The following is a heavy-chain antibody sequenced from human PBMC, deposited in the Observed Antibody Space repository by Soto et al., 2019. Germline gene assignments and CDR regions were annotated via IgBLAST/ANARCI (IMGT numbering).Heavy chain of an antibody. CDR1: GYTFSDYY. J-gene: IGHJ4*02. CDR3: ASHYDMWSGYLSPVDY. Sequence: QVQLVESGGDLVKPGGSLRLSCAASGYTFSDYYMSWIRQAPGKGLEWISYIDTSGTKIYYADSVKGRFTITRYNAKNSLHLEMNSLRDEDTAVYYCASHYDMWSGYLSPVDYWGQGTLVTVSS. V-gene: IGHV3-11*01. CDR2: IDTSGTKI. D-gene: IGHD3-3*01.